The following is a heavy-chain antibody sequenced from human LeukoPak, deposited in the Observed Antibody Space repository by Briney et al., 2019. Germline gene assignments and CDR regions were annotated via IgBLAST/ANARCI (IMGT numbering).Heavy chain of an antibody. D-gene: IGHD2-2*02. V-gene: IGHV4-34*01. CDR3: ARGRGPYCSSTSCYISEFDY. CDR2: INHSGST. Sequence: PSETLSLTCAVYGGSFSGYYWSWIRQPPGKGLGWIGEINHSGSTNYNPSLKSRVTISVDTSKNQFSLKLSSVTAADTAVYYCARGRGPYCSSTSCYISEFDYWGQGTLVTVSS. J-gene: IGHJ4*02. CDR1: GGSFSGYY.